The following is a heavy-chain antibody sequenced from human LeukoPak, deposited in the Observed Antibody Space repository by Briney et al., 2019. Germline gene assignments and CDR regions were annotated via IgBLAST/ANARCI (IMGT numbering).Heavy chain of an antibody. CDR3: ARGRDTIFGVVIIGYYYYYYMDV. CDR2: MNPNSGNT. V-gene: IGHV1-8*01. CDR1: GYTFTSYD. Sequence: ASVKVSCKASGYTFTSYDINWVRQATGQGLEWMGWMNPNSGNTGYAQKFQGRVTMTRNTSISTAYMELSSLRSEDTAVYYCARGRDTIFGVVIIGYYYYYYMDVWGKGTTVTVSS. J-gene: IGHJ6*03. D-gene: IGHD3-3*01.